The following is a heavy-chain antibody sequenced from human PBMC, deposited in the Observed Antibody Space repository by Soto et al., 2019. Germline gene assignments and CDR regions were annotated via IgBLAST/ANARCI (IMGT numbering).Heavy chain of an antibody. CDR1: GGSISPFC. V-gene: IGHV4-59*01. J-gene: IGHJ4*02. Sequence: SETLSFTCTVSGGSISPFCWSWVRQPPGKGLEWIGYLYYSGNTNYNPSLKSRVTISVDASKNQVSLRLTSVTAADTAVYYCARVGGVAARTFDYWGQGTVVTVSS. D-gene: IGHD2-15*01. CDR2: LYYSGNT. CDR3: ARVGGVAARTFDY.